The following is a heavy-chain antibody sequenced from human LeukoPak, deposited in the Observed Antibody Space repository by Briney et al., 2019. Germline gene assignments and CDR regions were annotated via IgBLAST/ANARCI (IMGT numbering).Heavy chain of an antibody. D-gene: IGHD6-13*01. CDR3: AKEGARLGTAVSGPFDY. J-gene: IGHJ4*02. Sequence: GGSLRLSCAASGFPFSSYGMHWVRQAPGKGLEWVAFIRYDGSNKYYADSVKGRFTISRDNSKNTLYVQMNSLRPEDTALYYCAKEGARLGTAVSGPFDYWGQGTLVTVSS. V-gene: IGHV3-30*02. CDR2: IRYDGSNK. CDR1: GFPFSSYG.